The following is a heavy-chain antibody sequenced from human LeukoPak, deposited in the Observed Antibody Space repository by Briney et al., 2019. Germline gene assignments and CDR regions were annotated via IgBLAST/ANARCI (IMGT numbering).Heavy chain of an antibody. CDR1: GGSISSSSYY. CDR3: ARNIVATPGAFDI. J-gene: IGHJ3*02. CDR2: IYYSGST. V-gene: IGHV4-39*07. D-gene: IGHD5-12*01. Sequence: SETLSLTCTVSGGSISSSSYYWGWIRQPPGKGLEWIGSIYYSGSTYYNPSLKSRVTISVDRSKNQFSLKLSSVTAADTAVYYCARNIVATPGAFDIWGQGTMVTVSS.